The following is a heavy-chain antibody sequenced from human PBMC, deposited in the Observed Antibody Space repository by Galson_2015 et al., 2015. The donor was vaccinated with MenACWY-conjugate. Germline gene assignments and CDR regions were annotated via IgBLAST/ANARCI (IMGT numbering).Heavy chain of an antibody. J-gene: IGHJ4*02. CDR1: GYIFSNYG. Sequence: SVKVSCKASGYIFSNYGISWGRQAPGQGLEWMGWTSAHNGDTDYGQNLQGRVTITTDTSTSATYMELRSLRSDDTAVYYCARDLYFTGDHDILTGPAYWGQGTLVTVSS. CDR3: ARDLYFTGDHDILTGPAY. V-gene: IGHV1-18*01. CDR2: TSAHNGDT. D-gene: IGHD3-9*01.